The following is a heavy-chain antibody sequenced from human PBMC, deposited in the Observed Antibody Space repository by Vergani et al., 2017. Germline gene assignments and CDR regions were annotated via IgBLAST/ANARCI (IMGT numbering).Heavy chain of an antibody. CDR2: IIPIFGTA. J-gene: IGHJ6*03. Sequence: QVQLVQSGAEVKKPGSSVKVSCKASGGTFSSSAISWVRQAPGQGLEWMGGIIPIFGTANYAQKFQGRVTITADESTSTAYMELSSLRSEDTAVYYCARPGRDGYNVLSYTPHYYYMDVWGKGTTVTVSS. D-gene: IGHD5-24*01. CDR1: GGTFSSSA. CDR3: ARPGRDGYNVLSYTPHYYYMDV. V-gene: IGHV1-69*01.